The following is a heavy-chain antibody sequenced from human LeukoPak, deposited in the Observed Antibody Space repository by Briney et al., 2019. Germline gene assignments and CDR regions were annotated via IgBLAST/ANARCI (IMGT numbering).Heavy chain of an antibody. Sequence: GGSLRLSCAASGFTFSSYAMSWVRQAPGKGLEWVSAISGSGGSTYYADSVKGRFTISRDNSKNTLYLQMNSLRAEDMAVYYCTREGTPGSHDYWGQGALVTVSS. J-gene: IGHJ4*02. D-gene: IGHD7-27*01. CDR2: ISGSGGST. CDR1: GFTFSSYA. V-gene: IGHV3-23*01. CDR3: TREGTPGSHDY.